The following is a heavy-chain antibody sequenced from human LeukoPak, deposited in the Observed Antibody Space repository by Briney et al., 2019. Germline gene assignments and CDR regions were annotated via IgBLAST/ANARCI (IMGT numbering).Heavy chain of an antibody. Sequence: SETLSLTCAVYGGSFSGYYWSWIRQPPGKGLEWIGEINHSGSTNYNPSLKSRFTISVDTSKNQFSLKLSSVTAADTAVYYCARTFLGYCSSTSCSYRYNWFDPWGQGTLVTVSS. CDR1: GGSFSGYY. V-gene: IGHV4-34*01. CDR3: ARTFLGYCSSTSCSYRYNWFDP. D-gene: IGHD2-2*01. CDR2: INHSGST. J-gene: IGHJ5*02.